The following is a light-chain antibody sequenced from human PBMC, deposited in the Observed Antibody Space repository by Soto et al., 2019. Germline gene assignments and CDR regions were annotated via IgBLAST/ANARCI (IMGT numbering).Light chain of an antibody. Sequence: DIQMTQSPSTLSASVGDRVTITCRASQSISNWLAWYQQRPGKAPRLLIYKASNLESGVPSRFSGSGSGTDFTLTISSLQPEDFATYYCQQSYSTWTFGQGTKVDIK. V-gene: IGKV1-5*03. CDR1: QSISNW. CDR3: QQSYSTWT. J-gene: IGKJ1*01. CDR2: KAS.